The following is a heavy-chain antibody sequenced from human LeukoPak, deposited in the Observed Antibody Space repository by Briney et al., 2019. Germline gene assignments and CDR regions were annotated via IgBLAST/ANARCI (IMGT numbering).Heavy chain of an antibody. CDR2: IYSSSSTI. Sequence: GGSLRLSCAASGFSFNFYSMNWVRQAPGKGLEWISYIYSSSSTIYYADSVKGRFTISRDNSKNTLYLQMNSLRAEDTAVYYCARAVAVAALDYWGQGTLVTVSS. J-gene: IGHJ4*02. CDR1: GFSFNFYS. CDR3: ARAVAVAALDY. D-gene: IGHD6-19*01. V-gene: IGHV3-48*01.